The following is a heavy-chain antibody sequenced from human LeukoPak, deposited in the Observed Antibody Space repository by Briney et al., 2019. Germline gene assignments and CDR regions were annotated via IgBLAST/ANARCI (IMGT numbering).Heavy chain of an antibody. CDR2: INRDGSEE. CDR1: GFSFTSYW. Sequence: PGGSLRLTCAASGFSFTSYWMSWVRQAPGQGLEWVANINRDGSEEYCVDSVKGRFTISRDNGKNSLYLQMNSLRAEDTAVYFCARDGSNPYFDYWGQGPLVTVSS. CDR3: ARDGSNPYFDY. V-gene: IGHV3-7*01. J-gene: IGHJ4*02. D-gene: IGHD6-13*01.